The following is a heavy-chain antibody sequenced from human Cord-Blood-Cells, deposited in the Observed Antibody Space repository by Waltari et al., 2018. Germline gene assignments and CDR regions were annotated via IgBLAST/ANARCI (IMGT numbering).Heavy chain of an antibody. CDR2: IIPIFGTA. Sequence: QVQLVQSGAEVKKPGSSVKVSCTASGGTFSSYAISWVRQAPGQGREWMGWIIPIFGTANYAQKFQGRVTITADKSTSTAYMELSSLRSEDTAVYYCASGSITIFGVVIPFDYWGQGTLVTVSS. D-gene: IGHD3-3*01. CDR3: ASGSITIFGVVIPFDY. J-gene: IGHJ4*02. CDR1: GGTFSSYA. V-gene: IGHV1-69*06.